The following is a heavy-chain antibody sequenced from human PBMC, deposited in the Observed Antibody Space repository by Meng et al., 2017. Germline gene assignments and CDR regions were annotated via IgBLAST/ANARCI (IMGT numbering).Heavy chain of an antibody. J-gene: IGHJ3*02. CDR2: FDPEDGET. CDR3: AVSLSRVGAFDI. D-gene: IGHD2/OR15-2a*01. CDR1: GYTLTELS. V-gene: IGHV1-24*01. Sequence: ASVKVSCKVSGYTLTELSMHWVRQAPGKGLEWMGGFDPEDGETIYAQKFQGSVTMTEDTSTDTAYMELSSLRSEDTAVYYCAVSLSRVGAFDIWGQGTMVTVSS.